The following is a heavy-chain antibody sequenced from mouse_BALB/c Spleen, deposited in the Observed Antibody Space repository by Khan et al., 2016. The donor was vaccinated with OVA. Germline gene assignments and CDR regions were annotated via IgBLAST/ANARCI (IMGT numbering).Heavy chain of an antibody. CDR3: ARVYGVDFDY. D-gene: IGHD1-1*01. CDR1: GYSITSDYA. Sequence: EVQLQESGPGLVKPSQSLSLTCTVTGYSITSDYAWNWIRQFPGNKLEWMGFISYSGNTKYNPSLKSRISITRDTSKNQFFMQLNSVTTEDTSTYYCARVYGVDFDYWGQGTTLTVSS. CDR2: ISYSGNT. J-gene: IGHJ2*01. V-gene: IGHV3-2*02.